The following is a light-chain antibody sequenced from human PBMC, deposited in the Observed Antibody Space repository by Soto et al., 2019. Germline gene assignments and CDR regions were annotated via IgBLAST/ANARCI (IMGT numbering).Light chain of an antibody. CDR3: QQAYTFPRT. Sequence: DIQVTQSTSSVSASVGDRVTITCRASQDISHYLAWYQQKPGKAPKLLIYGASSLQSGVPSRFSGSGSGTDFTLTISSLQPEDFATFYCQQAYTFPRTFAQGTKVAIK. V-gene: IGKV1D-12*01. CDR2: GAS. J-gene: IGKJ1*01. CDR1: QDISHY.